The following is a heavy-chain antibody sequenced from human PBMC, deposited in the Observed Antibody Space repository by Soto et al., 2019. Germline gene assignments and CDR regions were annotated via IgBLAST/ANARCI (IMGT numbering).Heavy chain of an antibody. J-gene: IGHJ4*02. D-gene: IGHD2-15*01. CDR3: ARDPSCSGGSCYSSRFDY. CDR2: INPGGGST. Sequence: ASVKVSCKASGYTFTSYYMHWVRQAPGQGLEWMGIINPGGGSTSYAQKFQGRVTMTRDTSTSTVYMELSSLRSEDTAVYYCARDPSCSGGSCYSSRFDYWGQGTLVTVSS. CDR1: GYTFTSYY. V-gene: IGHV1-46*01.